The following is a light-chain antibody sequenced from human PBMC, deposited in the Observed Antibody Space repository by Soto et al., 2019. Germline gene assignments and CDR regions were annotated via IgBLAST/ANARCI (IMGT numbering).Light chain of an antibody. CDR2: DTS. V-gene: IGKV3-15*01. J-gene: IGKJ3*01. Sequence: EIVMTQSPATLSVSPGEGATLSCRASQSVGNKLAWYQQKPGQPPSLLIYDTSTRAAAVPARFSGSGSGTAFTLTITGLQSEDFAVHYCQQYYSWPLFGPGTKVEI. CDR1: QSVGNK. CDR3: QQYYSWPL.